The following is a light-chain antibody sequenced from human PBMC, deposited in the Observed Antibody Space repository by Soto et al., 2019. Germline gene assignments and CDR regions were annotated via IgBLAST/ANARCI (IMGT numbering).Light chain of an antibody. Sequence: EIVLTQSPATLSLSPGERATISCRASQSVSIYLAWYQQKPGQAPRLLIYDASNRATGIPARFSGSGSGTDFTLTISSLEPEDFAVYYCQQRVDWLTFGGGTKVEI. CDR1: QSVSIY. CDR3: QQRVDWLT. CDR2: DAS. J-gene: IGKJ4*01. V-gene: IGKV3-11*01.